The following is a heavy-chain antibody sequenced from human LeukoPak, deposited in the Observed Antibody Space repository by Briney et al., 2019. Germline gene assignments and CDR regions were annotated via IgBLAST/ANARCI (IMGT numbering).Heavy chain of an antibody. D-gene: IGHD3-16*02. V-gene: IGHV1-2*02. CDR3: AREDYDYVWGSYRPTQYDY. CDR1: GYTFTGYY. J-gene: IGHJ4*02. Sequence: ASVKVSCKASGYTFTGYYMHWVRQAPGQGLEWMGWINPNSGGTNYAQKFQGRVTMTRDTSISTAYMELSRLRSDDTAVYYRAREDYDYVWGSYRPTQYDYWGQGTLVTVSS. CDR2: INPNSGGT.